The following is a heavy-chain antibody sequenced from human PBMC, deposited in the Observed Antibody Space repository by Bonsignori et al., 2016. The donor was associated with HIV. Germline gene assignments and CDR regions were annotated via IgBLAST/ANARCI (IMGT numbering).Heavy chain of an antibody. CDR2: INSRGAT. D-gene: IGHD1-1*01. V-gene: IGHV4-39*07. J-gene: IGHJ5*01. CDR1: SDSILRSTSY. CDR3: AGYTSRTMFAS. Sequence: QLQESGPGLVEPWETLSLTCTVTSDSILRSTSYWGWIRQPPGKGLEWLGSINSRGATSYSPSLKSRLTISLDTSKNQFSLQKHSVTAADTAVYYCAGYTSRTMFASWGPGTLVTVSS.